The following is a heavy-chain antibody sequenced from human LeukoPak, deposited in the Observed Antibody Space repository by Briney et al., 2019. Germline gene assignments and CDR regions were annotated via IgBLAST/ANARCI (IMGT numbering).Heavy chain of an antibody. CDR1: GFTFRSYG. CDR2: ISWNSGSI. J-gene: IGHJ4*02. Sequence: GGSLRLSCAGSGFTFRSYGMSWVRQAPGKGLEWVSGISWNSGSIGYADSVKGRFTISRDNAKNSLYLQMNSLRAEDMALYYCAKDMGQWLDPGVLGIDYWGQGTLVTVSS. CDR3: AKDMGQWLDPGVLGIDY. V-gene: IGHV3-9*03. D-gene: IGHD6-19*01.